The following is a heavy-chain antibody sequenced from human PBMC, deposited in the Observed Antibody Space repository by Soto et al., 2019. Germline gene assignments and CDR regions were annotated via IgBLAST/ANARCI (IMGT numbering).Heavy chain of an antibody. CDR3: ARVLGRITMVRTYYYGMDV. D-gene: IGHD3-10*01. CDR2: INHSGST. Sequence: QVQLQQWGAGLLKPSETLSLTCAVYGGSFSGYYWSWIRQPPGKGLEWIGEINHSGSTNYNPSLKRRVTISVDTSKNQFSLKLSSVTAADTAVYYCARVLGRITMVRTYYYGMDVWGQGTTVTVSS. J-gene: IGHJ6*02. CDR1: GGSFSGYY. V-gene: IGHV4-34*01.